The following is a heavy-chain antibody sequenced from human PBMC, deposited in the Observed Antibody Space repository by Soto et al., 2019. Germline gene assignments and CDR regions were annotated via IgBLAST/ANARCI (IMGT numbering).Heavy chain of an antibody. V-gene: IGHV1-2*04. CDR2: INPNSGGT. CDR3: ARGESSGYYNQPHYFDY. Sequence: ASVKVSCKASGYTFTGYYMHWVRQAPGQGLEWMGWINPNSGGTNYAQKFQGWVTMTRDTSISTAYMELSRLRSDDTAVYYCARGESSGYYNQPHYFDYWGQGTLVTVTS. J-gene: IGHJ4*02. D-gene: IGHD3-22*01. CDR1: GYTFTGYY.